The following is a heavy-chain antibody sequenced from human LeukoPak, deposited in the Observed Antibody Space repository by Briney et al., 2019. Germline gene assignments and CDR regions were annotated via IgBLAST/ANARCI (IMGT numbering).Heavy chain of an antibody. J-gene: IGHJ5*02. CDR2: PNWNGSAT. Sequence: GGSLRLSCAPSGFTFNDYGMSWVSHAPGKGLERVSGPNWNGSATTYADSVKGRFTISRDNTENSLYLQINSLRAEDTAFYYCARVAVGGNWFDTWGQGTLVTVSS. V-gene: IGHV3-20*04. CDR3: ARVAVGGNWFDT. CDR1: GFTFNDYG. D-gene: IGHD6-19*01.